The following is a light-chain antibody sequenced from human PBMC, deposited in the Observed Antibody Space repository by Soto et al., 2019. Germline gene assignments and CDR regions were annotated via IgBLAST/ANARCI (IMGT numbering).Light chain of an antibody. Sequence: DIQMSQSPSTLPASVGDRVTITCRASQSISNWFAWYQQKPGTAPKVLIYHASNLQSGVPSRFSGSGSGTEFTLTISSLQPDDFATYYCQQYNSYSFGQGTKVDI. CDR1: QSISNW. CDR2: HAS. J-gene: IGKJ1*01. CDR3: QQYNSYS. V-gene: IGKV1-5*01.